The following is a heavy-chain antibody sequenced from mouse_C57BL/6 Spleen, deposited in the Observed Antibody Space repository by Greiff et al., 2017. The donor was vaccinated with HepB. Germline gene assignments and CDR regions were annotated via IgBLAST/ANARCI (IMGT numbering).Heavy chain of an antibody. CDR1: GYTFTSYT. D-gene: IGHD3-3*01. J-gene: IGHJ1*01. Sequence: VQLVESGAELARPGASVKMSCKASGYTFTSYTMHWVKQRPGQGLEWIGYINPSSGYTKYNQKFKDKATLTADKSSSTAYMQLCSLTSEDSAVYNCARKGPYTPGCYFAVWGAGTPVTVSS. CDR3: ARKGPYTPGCYFAV. CDR2: INPSSGYT. V-gene: IGHV1-4*01.